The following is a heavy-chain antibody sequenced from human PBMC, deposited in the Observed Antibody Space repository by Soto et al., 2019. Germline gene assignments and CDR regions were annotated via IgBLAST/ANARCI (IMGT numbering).Heavy chain of an antibody. CDR1: GFIVNSNY. J-gene: IGHJ3*02. V-gene: IGHV3-53*04. CDR3: ATSGGRYRAFDI. CDR2: IYSGGST. Sequence: EVNVVESGGGVVQPGGSLRLSCAASGFIVNSNYMSWVRQAPGKGLEWVSVIYSGGSTYYTPSVQGRFTISRHNSNNTVSLQMSSLRPEDTAVYFCATSGGRYRAFDIWGQGTMVTVSS. D-gene: IGHD2-2*01.